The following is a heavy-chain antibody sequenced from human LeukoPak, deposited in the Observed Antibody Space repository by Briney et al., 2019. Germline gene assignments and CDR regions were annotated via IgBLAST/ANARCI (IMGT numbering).Heavy chain of an antibody. Sequence: GGSLRLSCAASGFTFSSYAMTWVRQAPGKGLVWVSTVTGGGRSTCYADSVKGRFTISRDNSKNTLHLQMNSLRAEDTAVYYCAKVGRDSGYGCDGFDIWGQGTMVTVSS. CDR1: GFTFSSYA. J-gene: IGHJ3*02. CDR3: AKVGRDSGYGCDGFDI. D-gene: IGHD5-12*01. V-gene: IGHV3-23*01. CDR2: VTGGGRST.